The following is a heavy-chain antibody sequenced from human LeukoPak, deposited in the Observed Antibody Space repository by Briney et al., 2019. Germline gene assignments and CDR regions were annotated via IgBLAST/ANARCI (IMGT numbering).Heavy chain of an antibody. CDR2: MNPNSANT. J-gene: IGHJ5*02. Sequence: ASVKVPCKASGYTFTNYDINWVRQATGQGLEWMGWMNPNSANTGYAQKFQGRVTMTRDTSISTAYMELSSLRSDDTAVFYCARGNIATRRGENWFDPWGQGTLVTVSS. V-gene: IGHV1-8*01. D-gene: IGHD6-6*01. CDR3: ARGNIATRRGENWFDP. CDR1: GYTFTNYD.